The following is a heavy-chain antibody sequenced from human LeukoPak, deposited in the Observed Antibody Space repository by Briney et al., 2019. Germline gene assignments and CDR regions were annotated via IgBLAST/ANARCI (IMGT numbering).Heavy chain of an antibody. CDR3: ARGGDGYKFDF. CDR1: GGTFSSYA. D-gene: IGHD5-24*01. Sequence: SVMVSCKASGGTFSSYAISWVRQAPGQGLEWMGRIIPIFGIANYAQKFQGRVTITADKSTSTAYMELSSLRSEDTAVYYCARGGDGYKFDFWGQGTLVTVSS. V-gene: IGHV1-69*04. CDR2: IIPIFGIA. J-gene: IGHJ4*02.